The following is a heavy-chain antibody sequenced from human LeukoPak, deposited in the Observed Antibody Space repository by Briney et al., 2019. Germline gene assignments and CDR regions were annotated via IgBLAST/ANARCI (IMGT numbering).Heavy chain of an antibody. CDR3: ARVRFGELLFTLNWFDP. Sequence: GASVKVSCKASGYTLTSYGISWVRQAPGQGLEWMGWISAYNGNTNYAQKLQGRVTMTTDTSTSTAYMELRSLRSDDTAVYYCARVRFGELLFTLNWFDPWGQGTLVTVSS. V-gene: IGHV1-18*01. CDR2: ISAYNGNT. J-gene: IGHJ5*02. D-gene: IGHD3-10*01. CDR1: GYTLTSYG.